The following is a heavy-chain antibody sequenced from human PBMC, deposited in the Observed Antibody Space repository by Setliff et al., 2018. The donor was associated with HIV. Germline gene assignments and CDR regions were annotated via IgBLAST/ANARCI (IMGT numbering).Heavy chain of an antibody. Sequence: PGGSLRLSCAASGFTFSSYAMSWVRQTPEKGLEWVSIITSGGSTYYADSVKGRFSISRDNAKNTVYLQMNSLRAEDTAVYYCARGAVAGNPNFDYWGQGTLVTVSS. CDR1: GFTFSSYA. D-gene: IGHD6-19*01. CDR3: ARGAVAGNPNFDY. J-gene: IGHJ4*02. V-gene: IGHV3-66*02. CDR2: ITSGGST.